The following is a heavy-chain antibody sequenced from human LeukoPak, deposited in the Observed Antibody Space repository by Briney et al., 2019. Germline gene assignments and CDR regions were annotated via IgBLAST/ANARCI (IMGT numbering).Heavy chain of an antibody. V-gene: IGHV3-30*18. CDR2: ISYDGRDK. CDR3: AKDAWGSVTTFFDY. Sequence: PGGSLRLSCAASGFTFSSYGMQWVRQAPGKGLEWVAIISYDGRDKFYEDSVKGRFTISRDNSKNTLYLQMNSLRAEDTAVYYCAKDAWGSVTTFFDYWGQGTLVTVSS. J-gene: IGHJ4*02. D-gene: IGHD4-11*01. CDR1: GFTFSSYG.